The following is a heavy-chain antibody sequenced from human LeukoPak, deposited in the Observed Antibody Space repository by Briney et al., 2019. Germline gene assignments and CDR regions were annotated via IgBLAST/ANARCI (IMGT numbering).Heavy chain of an antibody. CDR3: ARDGYNWNDDGGNDAFDI. CDR2: IWYDGRNK. V-gene: IGHV3-33*01. D-gene: IGHD1-1*01. CDR1: GFTFSSYG. J-gene: IGHJ3*02. Sequence: GRSLRLSCAAYGFTFSSYGIHWVRQAPGKGLEWVAVIWYDGRNKYYADSVKGRFTISRDNSKNTLYLQMNSLRGEDTAVYYCARDGYNWNDDGGNDAFDIWGQGTMVTVSS.